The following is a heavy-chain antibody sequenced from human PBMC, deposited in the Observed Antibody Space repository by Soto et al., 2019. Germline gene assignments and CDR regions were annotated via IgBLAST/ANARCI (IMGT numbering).Heavy chain of an antibody. D-gene: IGHD3-10*01. CDR3: ARDNYYYFDY. J-gene: IGHJ4*02. CDR1: GFTVSSNY. CDR2: LYSGGST. Sequence: PGGSLRLSCAASGFTVSSNYMSWVRQAPGKGLEWVSVLYSGGSTYYADSVKGRFTISRDNSKNTLYLQMNSLRAEDTAVYYCARDNYYYFDYWGQGTLVTVSS. V-gene: IGHV3-53*01.